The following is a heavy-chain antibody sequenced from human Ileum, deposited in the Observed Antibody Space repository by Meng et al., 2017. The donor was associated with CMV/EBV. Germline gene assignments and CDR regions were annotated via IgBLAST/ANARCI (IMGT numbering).Heavy chain of an antibody. CDR2: INPNSGGT. V-gene: IGHV1-2*02. CDR1: AYTFTSYY. J-gene: IGHJ3*02. D-gene: IGHD1-26*01. CDR3: ARRQWDLRNALDI. Sequence: AAVKVSCKASAYTFTSYYMHWVRQAPGQGLEWMGSINPNSGGTKYAQKFQGRVTLTRDTSISTVYMELSSLKTDDTAVYYCARRQWDLRNALDIWGQGTEVTVSS.